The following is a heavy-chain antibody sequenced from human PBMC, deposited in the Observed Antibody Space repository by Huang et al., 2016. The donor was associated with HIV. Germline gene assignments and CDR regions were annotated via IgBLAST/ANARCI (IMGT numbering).Heavy chain of an antibody. CDR1: GGTFSSYA. CDR3: ARVESRRYYDSSGYYY. V-gene: IGHV1-69*01. D-gene: IGHD3-22*01. J-gene: IGHJ4*02. Sequence: QVQLVQSGAEVKKPGSSVKVSCKASGGTFSSYAISWVRQAPGQGREWMGGIMPIFGTANYAQKFQGRVTITADESTSTAYMELSSLRSEDTAVYYCARVESRRYYDSSGYYYWGQGTLVTVSS. CDR2: IMPIFGTA.